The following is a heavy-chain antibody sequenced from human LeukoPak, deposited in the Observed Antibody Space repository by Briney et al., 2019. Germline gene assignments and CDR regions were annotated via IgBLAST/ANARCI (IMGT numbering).Heavy chain of an antibody. Sequence: ASVKVSCKASGYTFTNYGISWVRQAPGQGREWMGWISAYNGDTNYAQKFQGRVTMTTDTSTSTAYMDLRSLRSDDTAVYYCARGPVAMPVYFDYWGQGTLVTVSS. D-gene: IGHD2-2*01. J-gene: IGHJ4*02. CDR2: ISAYNGDT. V-gene: IGHV1-18*01. CDR1: GYTFTNYG. CDR3: ARGPVAMPVYFDY.